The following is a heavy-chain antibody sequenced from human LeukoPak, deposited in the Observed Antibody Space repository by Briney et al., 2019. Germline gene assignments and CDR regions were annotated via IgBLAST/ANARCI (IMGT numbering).Heavy chain of an antibody. CDR3: ARRSSGWYFYAGNWFDP. CDR1: GGSFSGYY. CDR2: INHSGST. V-gene: IGHV4-34*01. D-gene: IGHD6-19*01. J-gene: IGHJ5*02. Sequence: SETLSLTCAVYGGSFSGYYWSWIRQPPGKGLEWIGEINHSGSTNYNPSLKSRVTISVDTSKNQFSLKLSSVTAADTAVYYCARRSSGWYFYAGNWFDPWGQGTLVTVSS.